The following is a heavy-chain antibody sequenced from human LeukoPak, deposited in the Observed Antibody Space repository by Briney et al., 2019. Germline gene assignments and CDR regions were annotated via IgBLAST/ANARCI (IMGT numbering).Heavy chain of an antibody. CDR2: ISGSGGST. Sequence: GGSLRLSCAASGFTFSSYAMSWVRQAPGKGLEWVAAISGSGGSTYYADSVKGRFTISRDNYKNTLYLQMNSLGAEDTAVYYCAKDGMATISYYFDYWGQGTLVTVSS. D-gene: IGHD5-24*01. V-gene: IGHV3-23*01. CDR1: GFTFSSYA. CDR3: AKDGMATISYYFDY. J-gene: IGHJ4*02.